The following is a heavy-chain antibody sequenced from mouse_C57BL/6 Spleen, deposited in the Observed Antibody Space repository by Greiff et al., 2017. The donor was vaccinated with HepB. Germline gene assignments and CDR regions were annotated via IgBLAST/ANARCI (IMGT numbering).Heavy chain of an antibody. CDR1: GYTFTSYW. Sequence: VQLQQPGAELVMPGASVKLSCKASGYTFTSYWMHWVKQRPGQGLEWIGEIDPSDSYTNYNQKFKGKSTLTVDKSSSTAYMQLSSLTSEDSAVYYCARREGYDYDDAMDYWGQGTSVTVSS. V-gene: IGHV1-69*01. CDR3: ARREGYDYDDAMDY. J-gene: IGHJ4*01. D-gene: IGHD2-4*01. CDR2: IDPSDSYT.